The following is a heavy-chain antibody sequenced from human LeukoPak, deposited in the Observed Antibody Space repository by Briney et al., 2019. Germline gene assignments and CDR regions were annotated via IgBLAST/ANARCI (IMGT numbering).Heavy chain of an antibody. J-gene: IGHJ3*02. Sequence: ASVKVSCKASGYTFTSYDINWVRQATGQGLEWMGWMNPNSGNTGYAQKFRGRVTMTRNTSISTAYMELSSLRSEDTAVYYCARAWLFYDAFDIWGQGTMVTVSS. CDR2: MNPNSGNT. CDR1: GYTFTSYD. V-gene: IGHV1-8*01. D-gene: IGHD3-9*01. CDR3: ARAWLFYDAFDI.